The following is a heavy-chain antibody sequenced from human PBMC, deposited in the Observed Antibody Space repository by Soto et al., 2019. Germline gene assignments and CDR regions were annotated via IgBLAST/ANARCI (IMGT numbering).Heavy chain of an antibody. CDR1: GFTFSSYA. CDR3: ARSSVHIAAAGRLDL. V-gene: IGHV3-30-3*01. J-gene: IGHJ5*02. CDR2: ISYDGSNK. D-gene: IGHD6-13*01. Sequence: AGGSLRLSCAASGFTFSSYAMHWVRQAPGKGLEWVAVISYDGSNKYYADSVKGRFTISRDNSKNTLYLQMNSLRAEDTAVYYCARSSVHIAAAGRLDLWGPGTLVTVSS.